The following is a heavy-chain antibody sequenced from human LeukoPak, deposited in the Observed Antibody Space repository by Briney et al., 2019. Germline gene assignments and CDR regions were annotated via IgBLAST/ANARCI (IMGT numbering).Heavy chain of an antibody. J-gene: IGHJ3*02. V-gene: IGHV1-46*01. CDR3: ARDLYYASSGGALHI. CDR2: INPSGGST. CDR1: GYTSTNYY. D-gene: IGHD3-22*01. Sequence: GASVKLSCKASGYTSTNYYMNWVRQAPGQGLEWMGMINPSGGSTSYAQKFQGRVTMTGDTSTSTVYMELSSLRSEDTAIYYCARDLYYASSGGALHIWGQGTLFTVSS.